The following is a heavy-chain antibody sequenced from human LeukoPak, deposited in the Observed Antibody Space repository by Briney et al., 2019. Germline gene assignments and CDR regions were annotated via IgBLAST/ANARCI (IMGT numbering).Heavy chain of an antibody. CDR1: GFTVRTNY. CDR2: ISSSSSYI. J-gene: IGHJ3*02. V-gene: IGHV3-21*04. D-gene: IGHD1-20*01. Sequence: PGGSLRLSCSVSGFTVRTNYMSWVRQIPGKGLEWVSSISSSSSYIYYADSVKGRFTISRDNAKNSLYLQMNSLRAEDMALYYCAKDIGSMLSTHNWIGAFDIWGQGTMVTVSS. CDR3: AKDIGSMLSTHNWIGAFDI.